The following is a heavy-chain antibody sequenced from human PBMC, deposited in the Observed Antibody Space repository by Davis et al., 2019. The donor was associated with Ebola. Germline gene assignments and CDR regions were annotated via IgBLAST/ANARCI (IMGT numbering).Heavy chain of an antibody. D-gene: IGHD6-13*01. J-gene: IGHJ4*02. CDR1: GYSFSSDW. Sequence: GESLKISCKGSGYSFSSDWIGWVRQMPGKGLEWMGIIYPGDSDTKYSPSFQGQVTISADKSISTAYLQWSSLKASDTAMYYCARQVAAAGYFDYWGQGTLVTVSS. CDR2: IYPGDSDT. V-gene: IGHV5-51*01. CDR3: ARQVAAAGYFDY.